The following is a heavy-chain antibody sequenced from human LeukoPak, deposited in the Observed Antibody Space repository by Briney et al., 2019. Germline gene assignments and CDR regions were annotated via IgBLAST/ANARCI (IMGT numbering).Heavy chain of an antibody. Sequence: GGSLRLSCAASGFTFSSYGMHWVRQAPGKGLEWVAVISYDGSNKYYADSVKGRFTISRDNSKNTLYLQMNSLRAEDTAVYYCAKTGPIVVVTATLDYWGQGTLVTVS. CDR2: ISYDGSNK. J-gene: IGHJ4*02. V-gene: IGHV3-30*18. CDR3: AKTGPIVVVTATLDY. CDR1: GFTFSSYG. D-gene: IGHD2-21*02.